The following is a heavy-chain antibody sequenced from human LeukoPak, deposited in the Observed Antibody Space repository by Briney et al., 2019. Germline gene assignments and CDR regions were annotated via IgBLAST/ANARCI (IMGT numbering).Heavy chain of an antibody. D-gene: IGHD3-3*01. Sequence: PSETLSLTCTVSGGSISSGSYYWSWIRQPAGKGLEWIGRIYTSGSTNYNPSLKSRVTISVDTSKNQFSLKLSSVTVADTAVYYCARDPHYDFWSGYPVWGQGTLVTVSS. CDR3: ARDPHYDFWSGYPV. V-gene: IGHV4-61*02. CDR2: IYTSGST. CDR1: GGSISSGSYY. J-gene: IGHJ4*02.